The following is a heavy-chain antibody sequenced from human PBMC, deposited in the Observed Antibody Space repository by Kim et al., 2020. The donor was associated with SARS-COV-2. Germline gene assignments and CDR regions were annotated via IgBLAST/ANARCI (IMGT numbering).Heavy chain of an antibody. Sequence: ADSVKGRFTISRDNSKNTLYLQMNSLRAEDTAVYYCAKDLFTMIVVVHDYWGQGTLVTVSS. J-gene: IGHJ4*02. V-gene: IGHV3-23*01. CDR3: AKDLFTMIVVVHDY. D-gene: IGHD3-22*01.